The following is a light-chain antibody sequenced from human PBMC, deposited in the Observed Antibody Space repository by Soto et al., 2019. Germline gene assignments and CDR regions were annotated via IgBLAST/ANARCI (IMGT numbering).Light chain of an antibody. CDR1: QSVSSSY. CDR3: QQYSDWPQT. V-gene: IGKV3-20*01. CDR2: GAS. J-gene: IGKJ1*01. Sequence: EIVLTQSPGTLSLSPGERATLSCRASQSVSSSYLAWYQQKPGQAPRLLIYGASNRATGIPARFSGSGSGTDFTLTIRSLQSEDFAVYYCQQYSDWPQTFGQGTK.